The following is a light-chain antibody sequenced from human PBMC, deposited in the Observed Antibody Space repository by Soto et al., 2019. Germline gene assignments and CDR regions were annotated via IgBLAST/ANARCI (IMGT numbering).Light chain of an antibody. Sequence: EIVMTQSPDTLSVSPGERATLSCRASQSVSNNLAWYQHKPGQAPRLLMYGASTRATGVPARFSGSGSGTEFTLTISSLQSEDFAVYYCQQYSDWPLTFGQATRVEI. CDR2: GAS. CDR1: QSVSNN. V-gene: IGKV3-15*01. CDR3: QQYSDWPLT. J-gene: IGKJ1*01.